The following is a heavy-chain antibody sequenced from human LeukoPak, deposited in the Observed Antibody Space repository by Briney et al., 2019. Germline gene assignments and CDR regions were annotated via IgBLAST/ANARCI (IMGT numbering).Heavy chain of an antibody. Sequence: SETLSLTCTVSVGSISSYYWSWIRQPPGKGLEWVGYISFSGRTNYDPSLKSRVTISVDTSKNQFSLKLNSVTAADTAVYYCARGAADTAMVVLDYWGQGTLVTVSS. V-gene: IGHV4-59*08. D-gene: IGHD5-18*01. J-gene: IGHJ4*02. CDR3: ARGAADTAMVVLDY. CDR2: ISFSGRT. CDR1: VGSISSYY.